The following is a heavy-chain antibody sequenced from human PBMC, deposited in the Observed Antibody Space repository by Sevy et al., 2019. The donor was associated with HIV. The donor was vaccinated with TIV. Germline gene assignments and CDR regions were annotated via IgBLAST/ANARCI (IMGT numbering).Heavy chain of an antibody. CDR1: GFTFSKYS. Sequence: GESLKISCAASGFTFSKYSMSWVRQPPGKGLEWVSTLSFGCGEINYADSVKGRFTISRDNSKSSVYLQMNNLRPEDTAVYYCAREGCTKPHDYWGQGPLVTVSS. V-gene: IGHV3-23*01. J-gene: IGHJ4*02. D-gene: IGHD2-8*01. CDR3: AREGCTKPHDY. CDR2: LSFGCGEI.